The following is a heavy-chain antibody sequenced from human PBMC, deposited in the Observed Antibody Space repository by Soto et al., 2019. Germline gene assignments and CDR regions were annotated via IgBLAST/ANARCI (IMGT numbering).Heavy chain of an antibody. D-gene: IGHD5-18*01. Sequence: GGSLRLSCAASEFTFISYAMRWVRQAQGKGLEWVAFISFDGRTTYYADSVKGRFAISRDNSKNTLFLQMNSLRLADTAVYYCARARGYTYGCDSWGQGTLVTVSS. CDR2: ISFDGRTT. J-gene: IGHJ4*02. CDR1: EFTFISYA. V-gene: IGHV3-30*09. CDR3: ARARGYTYGCDS.